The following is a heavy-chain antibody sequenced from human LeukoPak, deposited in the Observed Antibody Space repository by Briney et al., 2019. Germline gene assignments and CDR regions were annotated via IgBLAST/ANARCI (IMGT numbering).Heavy chain of an antibody. Sequence: AASVKVSCKASGGTFSSYAISWVRQAPGQGLEWMGGIIPIFGTANYAQKFQGRVTITTDESTSTAYMELSSLRSEDTAVYYCALSEGSGGYDLDYWGQGTLVTVSS. J-gene: IGHJ4*02. CDR3: ALSEGSGGYDLDY. CDR1: GGTFSSYA. CDR2: IIPIFGTA. D-gene: IGHD3-10*01. V-gene: IGHV1-69*05.